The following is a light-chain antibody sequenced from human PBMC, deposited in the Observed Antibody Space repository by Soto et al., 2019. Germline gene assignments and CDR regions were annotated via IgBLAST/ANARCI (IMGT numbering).Light chain of an antibody. J-gene: IGKJ5*01. CDR2: GAS. CDR1: QSVSSSN. Sequence: DIMLTQSPGTLSLSPGERATLSCRASQSVSSSNLAWYQQKPAQAPRLLIFGASTRAAGFPDRFSGSGSGTDFTLTISRLEPEDFAVYYCQQYGSSPITFGQGTRLEIK. CDR3: QQYGSSPIT. V-gene: IGKV3-20*01.